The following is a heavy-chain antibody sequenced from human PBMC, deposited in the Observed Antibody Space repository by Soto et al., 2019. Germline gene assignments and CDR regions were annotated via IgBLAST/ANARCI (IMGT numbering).Heavy chain of an antibody. Sequence: SETLSLTCSVSGVSVNSGNYYWHWIRQPPGKGLEWIGYIYYSGSTYYNPSLKSRVTISVDTSKNQFSLKLSSVTAADTAVYYCARVGGFGATTIDYWGQGTLVTVSS. CDR2: IYYSGST. CDR1: GVSVNSGNYY. CDR3: ARVGGFGATTIDY. V-gene: IGHV4-30-4*08. D-gene: IGHD3-10*01. J-gene: IGHJ4*02.